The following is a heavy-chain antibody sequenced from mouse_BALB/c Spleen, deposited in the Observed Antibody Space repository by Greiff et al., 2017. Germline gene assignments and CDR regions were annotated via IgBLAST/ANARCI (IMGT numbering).Heavy chain of an antibody. V-gene: IGHV14-4*02. Sequence: EVQLHQSGAELVRSGASVKLSCTASGFNIKDYYMHWVKQRPEQGLEWIGWIDPENGDTEYAPKFQGKATMTADTSSNTAYLQLSSLTSEDTAVYYCNAGTARAAWFAYWGQGTLVTVSA. D-gene: IGHD3-3*01. J-gene: IGHJ3*01. CDR2: IDPENGDT. CDR3: NAGTARAAWFAY. CDR1: GFNIKDYY.